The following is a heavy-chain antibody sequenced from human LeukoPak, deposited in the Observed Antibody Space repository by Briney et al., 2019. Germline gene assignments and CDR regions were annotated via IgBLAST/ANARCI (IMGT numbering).Heavy chain of an antibody. V-gene: IGHV1-18*01. Sequence: GASVKVSCKASGYTFTSYGISWVRQAPGQGLEWMGWISAYNGNTNYAQKLQGRVTMTTDTSTSTAYMELRSLRSDDTAVYYCARAGDSSGWYLSIGLDYWGQGTLVTVSS. CDR2: ISAYNGNT. J-gene: IGHJ4*02. CDR3: ARAGDSSGWYLSIGLDY. D-gene: IGHD6-19*01. CDR1: GYTFTSYG.